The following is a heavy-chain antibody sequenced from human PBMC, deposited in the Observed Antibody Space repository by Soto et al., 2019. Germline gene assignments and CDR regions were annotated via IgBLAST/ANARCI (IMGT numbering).Heavy chain of an antibody. D-gene: IGHD4-4*01. CDR2: IYYSGST. CDR1: GGSISSSSYY. V-gene: IGHV4-39*01. Sequence: LSLTCTVSGGSISSSSYYWGWIRQPPGKGLEWIGSIYYSGSTYYNPSLKSRVTISVDTSKNQFSLKLSSVTAADTAVYYCARLKGMTTDFNYYYGMDVWGQGTTVTVSS. CDR3: ARLKGMTTDFNYYYGMDV. J-gene: IGHJ6*02.